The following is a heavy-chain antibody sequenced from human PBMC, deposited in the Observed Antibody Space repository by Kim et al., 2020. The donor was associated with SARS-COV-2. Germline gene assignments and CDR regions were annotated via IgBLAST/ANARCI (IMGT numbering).Heavy chain of an antibody. CDR1: GFTFDDYA. J-gene: IGHJ6*02. CDR2: ISWNSGSI. CDR3: AKSTHYYYYGMDV. V-gene: IGHV3-9*01. Sequence: GGSLRLSCAASGFTFDDYAMHWVRQAPGKGLEWVSGISWNSGSIGYADSVKGRFTISRDNAKNSLYLQMNSLRAEDTALYYCAKSTHYYYYGMDVWGQGTTVTVSS.